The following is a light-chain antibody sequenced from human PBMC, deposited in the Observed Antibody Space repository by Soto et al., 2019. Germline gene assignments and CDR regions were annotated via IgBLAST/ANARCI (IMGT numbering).Light chain of an antibody. CDR1: QSVSSN. CDR2: GAS. CDR3: QQYGNSPPLT. J-gene: IGKJ4*01. Sequence: EIVLTQSPGTLSLSPGERATLSCRASQSVSSNLAWYQQRPGQAPRLLIYGASSRATGIPDRFSGSWSGTDFTLTISRLEPEDFALYYCQQYGNSPPLTFGGGTKVEIK. V-gene: IGKV3-20*01.